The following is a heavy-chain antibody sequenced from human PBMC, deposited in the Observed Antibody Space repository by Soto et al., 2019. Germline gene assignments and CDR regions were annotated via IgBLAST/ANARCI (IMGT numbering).Heavy chain of an antibody. CDR3: ARGLGITMIVVANY. CDR1: GFTFSSYA. CDR2: ISYDGSNK. J-gene: IGHJ4*02. Sequence: VGSLRLSCAASGFTFSSYAMHWVRQAPGKGLEWVAVISYDGSNKYYADSVKGRFTISRDNSKNTLYLQMNSLRAEDTAVYYCARGLGITMIVVANYWGQGTLVTVSS. V-gene: IGHV3-30-3*01. D-gene: IGHD3-22*01.